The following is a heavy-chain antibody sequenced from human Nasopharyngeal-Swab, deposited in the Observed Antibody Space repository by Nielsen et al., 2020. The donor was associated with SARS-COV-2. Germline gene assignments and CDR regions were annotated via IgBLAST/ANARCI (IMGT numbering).Heavy chain of an antibody. D-gene: IGHD5-18*01. CDR2: ISSSSSYI. J-gene: IGHJ4*02. Sequence: GGSLRLSCAASGFTFNNYNFNWVRQAPGKGLEWVSSISSSSSYIYYADSVKGRFTISRDNAKNTLYLQMNSLRAEDTAVYYCSRDPFGAMVDYFGYWGQGTLVTVSS. CDR3: SRDPFGAMVDYFGY. CDR1: GFTFNNYN. V-gene: IGHV3-21*01.